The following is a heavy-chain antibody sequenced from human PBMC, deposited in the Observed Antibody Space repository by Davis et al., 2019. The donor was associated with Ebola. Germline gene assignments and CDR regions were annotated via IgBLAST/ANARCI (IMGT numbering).Heavy chain of an antibody. CDR1: GYSFTSYW. J-gene: IGHJ6*02. Sequence: GESLKISCKGSGYSFTSYWIGWVRQMPGKGLEWMGIIYPGDSDTRYSPSFQGQVTISADKSISTAYLQWSSLKASDTAMYYCASAYPDSSGDYYYYGMDVWGQGTTVTVSS. V-gene: IGHV5-51*01. D-gene: IGHD3-22*01. CDR3: ASAYPDSSGDYYYYGMDV. CDR2: IYPGDSDT.